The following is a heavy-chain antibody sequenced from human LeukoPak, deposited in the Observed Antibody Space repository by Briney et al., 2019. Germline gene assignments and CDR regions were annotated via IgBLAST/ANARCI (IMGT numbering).Heavy chain of an antibody. J-gene: IGHJ3*02. D-gene: IGHD3-22*01. V-gene: IGHV3-48*02. CDR1: GFTFSDYN. CDR2: ISTSGSNI. CDR3: ASFYDSKAFDI. Sequence: GGSLRLSCAASGFTFSDYNMNWVRQAPGKGLEWVSFISTSGSNIGYADSVRGRFTISRDNGKNSLYVQMNSLRDEDTAVYYCASFYDSKAFDIWGQGTMVTVSS.